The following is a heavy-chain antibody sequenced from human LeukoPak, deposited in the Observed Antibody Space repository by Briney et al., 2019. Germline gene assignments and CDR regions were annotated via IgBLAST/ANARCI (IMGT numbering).Heavy chain of an antibody. CDR3: ARQISITMVRGVIYYYYYMDV. V-gene: IGHV3-7*01. CDR1: GFTFSSYW. J-gene: IGHJ6*03. D-gene: IGHD3-10*01. Sequence: PGGSLRLSCAASGFTFSSYWMSWVRQAPGKGLEWVANIKQDGSEKYYVDSVKGRFTISRDNAKNPLYLQMNSLRAEDTAVYYCARQISITMVRGVIYYYYYMDVWGKGTTVTVSS. CDR2: IKQDGSEK.